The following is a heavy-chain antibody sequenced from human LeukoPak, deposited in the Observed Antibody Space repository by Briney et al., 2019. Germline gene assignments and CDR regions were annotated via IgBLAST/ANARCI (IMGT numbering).Heavy chain of an antibody. D-gene: IGHD2-15*01. J-gene: IGHJ4*02. Sequence: QAGGSLRLSCAASVFTVSSNYMSWVRQAPGKGLEWVSVIYSGGSTYYADSVKGRFTISRDNSKNTLYPQMNSLRAEDTAVYYCARDPRYCSGGSCVDYWGQGTLVTVFS. CDR1: VFTVSSNY. CDR2: IYSGGST. V-gene: IGHV3-53*01. CDR3: ARDPRYCSGGSCVDY.